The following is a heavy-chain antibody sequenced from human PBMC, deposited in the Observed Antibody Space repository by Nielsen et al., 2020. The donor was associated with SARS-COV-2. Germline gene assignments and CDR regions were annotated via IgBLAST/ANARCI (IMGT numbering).Heavy chain of an antibody. CDR1: GGSFSGYY. Sequence: SETLSLTCAVYGGSFSGYYWSWIRQPPGKGLEWIGEINHSGSTNYNPSLKSRVTISVDTSKNQFSLKLSSVTAADTAVYYCASLERQPSIAARPGAFDIWGQGTMVTVSS. J-gene: IGHJ3*02. CDR2: INHSGST. CDR3: ASLERQPSIAARPGAFDI. V-gene: IGHV4-34*01. D-gene: IGHD6-6*01.